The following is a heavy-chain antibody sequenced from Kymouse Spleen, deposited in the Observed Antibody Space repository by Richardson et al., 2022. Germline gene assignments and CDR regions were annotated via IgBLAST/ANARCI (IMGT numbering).Heavy chain of an antibody. CDR1: GGTFSSYA. J-gene: IGHJ6*02. D-gene: IGHD6-6*01. Sequence: QVQLVQSGAEVKKPGSSVKVSCKASGGTFSSYAISWVRQAPGQGLEWMGGIIPIFGTANYAQKFQGRVTITTDESTSTAYMELSSLRSEDTAVYYCATSSIAARPDFDYYYYYGMDVWGQGTTVTVSS. V-gene: IGHV1-69*05. CDR2: IIPIFGTA. CDR3: ATSSIAARPDFDYYYYYGMDV.